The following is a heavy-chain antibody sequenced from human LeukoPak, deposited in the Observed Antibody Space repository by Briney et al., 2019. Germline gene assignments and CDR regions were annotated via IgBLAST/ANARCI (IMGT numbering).Heavy chain of an antibody. CDR3: ARLSSYYYDSSLDP. J-gene: IGHJ5*02. CDR2: INHSGST. D-gene: IGHD3-22*01. V-gene: IGHV4-34*01. Sequence: PSETLSLTCAVYGGSFSGYYWSWIRQPPGKGLEWIGEINHSGSTNYNPSLKSRVTISVDTSKNQSSLKLSSVTAADTAVYYCARLSSYYYDSSLDPWGQGTLVTVSS. CDR1: GGSFSGYY.